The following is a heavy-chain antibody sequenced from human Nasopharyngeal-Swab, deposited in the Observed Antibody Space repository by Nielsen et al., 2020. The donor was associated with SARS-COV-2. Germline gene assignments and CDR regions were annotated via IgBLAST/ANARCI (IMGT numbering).Heavy chain of an antibody. CDR1: GFTFSSYG. V-gene: IGHV3-33*01. CDR2: IWYDGSNK. D-gene: IGHD3-10*01. J-gene: IGHJ6*02. Sequence: GESLKISGAASGFTFSSYGMHWVRQAPGKGLEWVAVIWYDGSNKYYADSVKGRFTISRDNSKNTLYLQMNSLRAEDTAVYYCARDLMYGSGSRMDVWGQGTTVTVPS. CDR3: ARDLMYGSGSRMDV.